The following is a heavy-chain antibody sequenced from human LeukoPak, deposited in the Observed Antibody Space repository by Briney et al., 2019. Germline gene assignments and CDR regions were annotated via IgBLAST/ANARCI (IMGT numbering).Heavy chain of an antibody. J-gene: IGHJ6*02. CDR1: GGSISSYY. Sequence: SETLSLTCTVSGGSISSYYWSWLRQPPGKGLEWIGYIYYSGSTNYNPSLKSRVAISVDTSKNQFSLKLSSVTAADTAVYYCARLRAAAGFYYYYGMDVWGQGTTVTVSS. D-gene: IGHD6-13*01. CDR3: ARLRAAAGFYYYYGMDV. CDR2: IYYSGST. V-gene: IGHV4-59*01.